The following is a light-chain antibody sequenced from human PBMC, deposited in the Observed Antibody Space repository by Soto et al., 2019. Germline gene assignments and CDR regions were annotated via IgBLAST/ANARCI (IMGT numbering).Light chain of an antibody. Sequence: EIGLTQSPVTLSLSPGERATLSCRASQSVSSSFVAWYQQKPGQAPRLLIYGASTRATGIPDRFCGSGSGTELTLTISRLEPEDFAVYYCQQYGSSHAFGGGTKVDIK. J-gene: IGKJ4*01. V-gene: IGKV3-20*01. CDR3: QQYGSSHA. CDR1: QSVSSSF. CDR2: GAS.